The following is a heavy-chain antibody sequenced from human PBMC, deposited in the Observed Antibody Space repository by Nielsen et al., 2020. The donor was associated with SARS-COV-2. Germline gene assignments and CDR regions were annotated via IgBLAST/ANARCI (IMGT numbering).Heavy chain of an antibody. V-gene: IGHV5-10-1*01. Sequence: GESLKISCKGSGSSFTSYWISWVRQMPGKGLEWMGRIDPSDSYTNYSPSFQGHVTISADKSISTAYLQWSSLKASDTAMYYCARSSSYCGGDCGTSFCLCSPDYWGQGTLVTVSS. CDR2: IDPSDSYT. CDR3: ARSSSYCGGDCGTSFCLCSPDY. D-gene: IGHD2-21*02. J-gene: IGHJ4*02. CDR1: GSSFTSYW.